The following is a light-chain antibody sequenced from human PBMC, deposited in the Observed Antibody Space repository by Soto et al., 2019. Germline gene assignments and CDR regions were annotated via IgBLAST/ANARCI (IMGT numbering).Light chain of an antibody. J-gene: IGKJ2*01. CDR1: QSISSD. Sequence: EIMMTQSPDTLSVSPGERATVSCRASQSISSDFAWFQLKPGQAPRLLIYGASTRAPDVPDRVSGSGSGTEFTLTISRLQSEDFAVYYCQQYNNQPYTFGQGTKLET. CDR2: GAS. CDR3: QQYNNQPYT. V-gene: IGKV3-15*01.